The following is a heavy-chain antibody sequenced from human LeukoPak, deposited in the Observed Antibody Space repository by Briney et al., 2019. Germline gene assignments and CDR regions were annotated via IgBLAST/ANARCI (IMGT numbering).Heavy chain of an antibody. J-gene: IGHJ5*01. CDR2: INWNSGYI. Sequence: PGGSLRLSCAASGFTFDDYAMHWVRQAPGKGLEWVSGINWNSGYIGYVDSVKGRFTISRDNAKNSVYLHMNSLRAEDTAVYYCARGKVVGPTKFDSWGQGTLVTVSS. V-gene: IGHV3-9*01. CDR1: GFTFDDYA. D-gene: IGHD1-26*01. CDR3: ARGKVVGPTKFDS.